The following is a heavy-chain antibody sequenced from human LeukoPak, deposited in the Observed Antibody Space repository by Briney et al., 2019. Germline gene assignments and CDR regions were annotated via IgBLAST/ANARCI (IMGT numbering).Heavy chain of an antibody. D-gene: IGHD6-13*01. V-gene: IGHV3-74*01. J-gene: IGHJ4*02. Sequence: PGGSLRLSCAASGFTFSSYWMHWVRQAPGKGLVWVSRINSDGSSTSYADSVKGRFTISRDNAKNTLFLQVNSLRAEDTAVYYCAREGSSWTGLFDYWGQGTLVTVSS. CDR1: GFTFSSYW. CDR2: INSDGSST. CDR3: AREGSSWTGLFDY.